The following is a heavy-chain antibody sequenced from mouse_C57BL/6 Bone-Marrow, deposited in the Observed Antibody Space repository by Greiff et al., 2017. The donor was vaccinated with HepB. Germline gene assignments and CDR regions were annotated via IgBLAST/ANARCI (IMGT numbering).Heavy chain of an antibody. D-gene: IGHD1-1*01. Sequence: EVKLQESVAELVRPGASVKLSCTASGFNIKNTYMHWVKQRPEQGLEWIGRIDPANGNTKYAPKFQGKATITADTSSNTAYLQLSSLTSEDTAIYYCARLFYYYGSSYPAWFAYWGQGTLVTVSA. CDR2: IDPANGNT. CDR1: GFNIKNTY. V-gene: IGHV14-3*01. J-gene: IGHJ3*01. CDR3: ARLFYYYGSSYPAWFAY.